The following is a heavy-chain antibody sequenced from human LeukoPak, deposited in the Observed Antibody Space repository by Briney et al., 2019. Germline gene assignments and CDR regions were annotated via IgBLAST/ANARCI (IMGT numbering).Heavy chain of an antibody. V-gene: IGHV3-23*01. Sequence: GGSLRLSCAASGFTVSSNYMSWVRQAPGKGLEWVSAISGSGGSTYYADSVKGRFTISRDYSKNTLYPQMNSLRAEDTAVYYCAKVQIHYGDFDYWGQGTLVTVSS. CDR2: ISGSGGST. CDR1: GFTVSSNY. J-gene: IGHJ4*02. D-gene: IGHD3-10*01. CDR3: AKVQIHYGDFDY.